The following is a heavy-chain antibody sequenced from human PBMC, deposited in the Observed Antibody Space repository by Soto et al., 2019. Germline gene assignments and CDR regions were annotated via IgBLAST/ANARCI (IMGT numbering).Heavy chain of an antibody. V-gene: IGHV3-15*01. CDR1: GFTFSNAW. Sequence: GESLKISCAASGFTFSNAWMSWVRQAPGKGLEWVGRIKSKTDGGTTDYAAPVKGRFTISRDDSKNTLYLQMNSLKTEDTAVYYCTTEGADSGSYHAEYFQHWGQGTLVTVSS. J-gene: IGHJ1*01. CDR3: TTEGADSGSYHAEYFQH. D-gene: IGHD1-26*01. CDR2: IKSKTDGGTT.